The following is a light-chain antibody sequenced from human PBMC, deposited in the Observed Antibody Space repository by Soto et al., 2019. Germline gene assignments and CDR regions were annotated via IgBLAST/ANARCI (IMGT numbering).Light chain of an antibody. Sequence: EIVMTQSPATLSVSPGERATLSCRASQSVSSNLAWYQQKPGQAPRLLIYGASTRATGIPARFSGSGSGTEFTLTISRLQSEYFAVYYCQQYNNWWTFGQVNKVEIK. CDR3: QQYNNWWT. CDR2: GAS. CDR1: QSVSSN. V-gene: IGKV3-15*01. J-gene: IGKJ1*01.